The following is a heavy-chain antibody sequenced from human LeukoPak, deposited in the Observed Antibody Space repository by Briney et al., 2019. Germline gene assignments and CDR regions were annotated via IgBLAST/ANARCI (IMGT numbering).Heavy chain of an antibody. J-gene: IGHJ4*02. V-gene: IGHV5-51*01. Sequence: GESLKISCKASGYNFTTYWIGWGRQMPDKGLEWMGIIYPGDSDTRYSPSFQGQVTISADKSIKTAYLQWSSLKASDTAMYYCARGSGYDFDDFWGQGTLVTVSS. CDR3: ARGSGYDFDDF. CDR1: GYNFTTYW. D-gene: IGHD5-12*01. CDR2: IYPGDSDT.